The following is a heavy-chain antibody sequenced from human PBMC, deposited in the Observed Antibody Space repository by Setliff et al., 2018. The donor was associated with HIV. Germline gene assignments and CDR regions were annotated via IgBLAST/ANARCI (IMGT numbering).Heavy chain of an antibody. CDR2: IIPIFGTA. CDR1: GGTFSSYA. CDR3: AGVFGVYYDKEGPYDAFDI. D-gene: IGHD3-22*01. V-gene: IGHV1-69*05. Sequence: GASVKVSCKASGGTFSSYAISWVRQAPGQGLEWMGGIIPIFGTANYAQKFQGRVTITTDESTSTAYMELGSLRSEDTAVYYCAGVFGVYYDKEGPYDAFDIWGQGTMVTVSS. J-gene: IGHJ3*02.